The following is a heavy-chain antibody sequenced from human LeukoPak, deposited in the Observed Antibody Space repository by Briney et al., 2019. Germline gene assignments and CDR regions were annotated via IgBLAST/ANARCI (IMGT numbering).Heavy chain of an antibody. Sequence: ASVKVSCKASGYTFTGYYMHWVRQAPGQGLERMGWINPNSGGTNYAQKFQGRVTMTRDTSISTAYMELSRLRSDDTAVYYCARVRRWLQPYFDYWGQGTLVTVSS. J-gene: IGHJ4*02. D-gene: IGHD5-24*01. CDR3: ARVRRWLQPYFDY. V-gene: IGHV1-2*02. CDR2: INPNSGGT. CDR1: GYTFTGYY.